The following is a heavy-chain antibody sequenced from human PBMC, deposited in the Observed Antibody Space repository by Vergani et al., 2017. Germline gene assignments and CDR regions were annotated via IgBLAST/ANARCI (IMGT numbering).Heavy chain of an antibody. CDR2: IYYSGNT. Sequence: QVQLQESGPGLVKPSETLSLTCTVSGGSISSYYWSWIRQPPGKGLECFGYIYYSGNTNYNPTIKSRVTISVDTSKNQFSLKLSSVTAADTAVYYCARNQDSGGDSYSEAFDVGGQGTMVTVSS. CDR3: ARNQDSGGDSYSEAFDV. CDR1: GGSISSYY. J-gene: IGHJ3*01. V-gene: IGHV4-59*01. D-gene: IGHD2-21*02.